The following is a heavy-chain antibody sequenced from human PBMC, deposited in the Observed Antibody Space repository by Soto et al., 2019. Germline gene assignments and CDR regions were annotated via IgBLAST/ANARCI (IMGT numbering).Heavy chain of an antibody. D-gene: IGHD6-6*01. J-gene: IGHJ6*03. CDR2: ISGSGGSA. V-gene: IGHV3-23*01. Sequence: GGSLRLSCAASGFTFSSYAMSWVRQAPGKGLEWVSAISGSGGSAYYADSVKGRFTISRDNSKNTLFLQMNSLRAEDTAVYYCAKVFRSSSTPYYMDVWGKGTTVTVSS. CDR1: GFTFSSYA. CDR3: AKVFRSSSTPYYMDV.